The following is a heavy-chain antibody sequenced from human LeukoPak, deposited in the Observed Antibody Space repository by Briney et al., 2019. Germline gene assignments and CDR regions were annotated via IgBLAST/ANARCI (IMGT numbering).Heavy chain of an antibody. Sequence: ASVKVSCKSSGYTFTGYYIRWVRQAPGQGLEWMGWIKPNSGGTNYAQKFQGRVTMTRDTSISTAYMELSRLRFDDTAVYYCARGIWGGSYFDYWGQGTLVTVSS. D-gene: IGHD3-3*01. J-gene: IGHJ4*02. CDR2: IKPNSGGT. CDR1: GYTFTGYY. V-gene: IGHV1-2*02. CDR3: ARGIWGGSYFDY.